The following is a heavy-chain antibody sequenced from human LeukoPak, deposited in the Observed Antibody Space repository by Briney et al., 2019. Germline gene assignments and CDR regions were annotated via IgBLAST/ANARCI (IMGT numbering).Heavy chain of an antibody. D-gene: IGHD2-8*01. CDR2: INTNTGNP. CDR3: ASFFCTSGLCYYLDY. J-gene: IGHJ4*02. Sequence: GASVKVSCKASGYTFTSSALGWVRQAPGQGLEWMGWINTNTGNPTYAQGFTGRFVFSLDTSDNTAYLQISSLQAEDTAVYYCASFFCTSGLCYYLDYWGQGTLVTVSS. CDR1: GYTFTSSA. V-gene: IGHV7-4-1*02.